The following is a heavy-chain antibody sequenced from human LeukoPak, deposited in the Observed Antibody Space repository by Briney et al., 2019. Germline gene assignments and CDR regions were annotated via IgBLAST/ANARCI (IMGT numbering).Heavy chain of an antibody. CDR1: GYTFTGYY. Sequence: ASVKVSCKASGYTFTGYYMHWVRQAPGQGLEWMGWINPNSGGTNYAQKLQGRVTMTTDTSTSTAYMELRSLRSDDTAVYYCARARYSSSWYDLYYFDYWGQGTLVTVSS. D-gene: IGHD6-13*01. V-gene: IGHV1-2*02. J-gene: IGHJ4*02. CDR3: ARARYSSSWYDLYYFDY. CDR2: INPNSGGT.